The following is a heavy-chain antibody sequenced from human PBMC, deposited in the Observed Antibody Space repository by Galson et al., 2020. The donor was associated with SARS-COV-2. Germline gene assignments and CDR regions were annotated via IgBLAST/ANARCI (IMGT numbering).Heavy chain of an antibody. D-gene: IGHD6-19*01. J-gene: IGHJ4*02. CDR3: ARGGYSSGYTY. V-gene: IGHV1-69*06. Sequence: SVKVSCKASGGTFSNYDISWVRQAPGQGLEWMGGIIHIFGTANYAQKFQGRVTITADKSTSTAYMELSSLRSEDTAVYYCARGGYSSGYTYWGQGTLVTVSS. CDR1: GGTFSNYD. CDR2: IIHIFGTA.